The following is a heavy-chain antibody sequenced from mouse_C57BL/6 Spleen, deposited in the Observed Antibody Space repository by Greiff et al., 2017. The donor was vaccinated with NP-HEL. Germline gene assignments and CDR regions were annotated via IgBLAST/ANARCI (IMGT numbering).Heavy chain of an antibody. D-gene: IGHD1-1*01. CDR2: IWTGGGT. Sequence: QVQLKESGPGLVAPSQSLSITCTVSGFSLTSYAISWVRQPPGKGLEWLGVIWTGGGTNYNSALKSRLSISKDNSKSQVFLKMNSLQTDDTARYYCARKGAHITTVVAHWYFDVWGTGTTVTVSS. CDR1: GFSLTSYA. CDR3: ARKGAHITTVVAHWYFDV. J-gene: IGHJ1*03. V-gene: IGHV2-9-1*01.